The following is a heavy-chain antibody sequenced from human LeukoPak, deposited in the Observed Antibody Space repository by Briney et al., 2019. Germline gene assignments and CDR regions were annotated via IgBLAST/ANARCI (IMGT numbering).Heavy chain of an antibody. V-gene: IGHV4-39*01. CDR2: IYYSGST. CDR1: GGSISSSSYY. CDR3: ARHLATGVRWFDP. Sequence: SEALSLTCTVSGGSISSSSYYWGWIRQPPGKGLEWIGSIYYSGSTDYNPSLKSRVTISVDTSKNQFSLKLSSVTAADTAVYYCARHLATGVRWFDPWGQGTLVTVSS. J-gene: IGHJ5*02. D-gene: IGHD3-10*01.